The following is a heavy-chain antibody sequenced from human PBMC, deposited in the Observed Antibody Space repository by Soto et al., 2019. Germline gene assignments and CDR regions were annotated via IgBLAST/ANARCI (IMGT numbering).Heavy chain of an antibody. J-gene: IGHJ6*02. V-gene: IGHV3-23*01. CDR2: ISGSGGST. Sequence: GGSLRLSCAASGFTFSSYAMSWVRQAPGKGLEWVSAISGSGGSTYYADSVKGRFTISRENSKNTLSLQMNNLRAEDTAVYYCARGRGDIVVVPAAMPAPSYYYYGMDVWGQGTTVTVSS. D-gene: IGHD2-2*01. CDR3: ARGRGDIVVVPAAMPAPSYYYYGMDV. CDR1: GFTFSSYA.